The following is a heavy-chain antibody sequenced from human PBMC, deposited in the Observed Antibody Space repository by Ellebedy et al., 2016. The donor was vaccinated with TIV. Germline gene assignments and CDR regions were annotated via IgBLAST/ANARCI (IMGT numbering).Heavy chain of an antibody. Sequence: SETLSLXCAVYGGSFSGYYWSWIRQPPGNGLEWIGEINHSGSTNCNPSLRSRVTISVDTSKNQFSLKLSSVTATDTAVYWCARGRRYHDTSAYYLDYWGRGTLVTVSS. CDR1: GGSFSGYY. J-gene: IGHJ4*02. CDR3: ARGRRYHDTSAYYLDY. V-gene: IGHV4-34*01. D-gene: IGHD3-22*01. CDR2: INHSGST.